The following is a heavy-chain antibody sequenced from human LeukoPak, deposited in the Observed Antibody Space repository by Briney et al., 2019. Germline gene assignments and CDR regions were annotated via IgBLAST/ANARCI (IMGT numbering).Heavy chain of an antibody. CDR2: ILSDGSKE. D-gene: IGHD5-24*01. J-gene: IGHJ4*02. CDR1: GFTFSSYG. V-gene: IGHV3-33*06. CDR3: AKNDGYNPPFVY. Sequence: GGSLRPSCAASGFTFSSYGMHWVRQAPGKGLEWVAVILSDGSKEFYTDSVKGRFTISRDNSKNTLYLQMNSLRAEDTAVYYCAKNDGYNPPFVYWGQGTLVTVSS.